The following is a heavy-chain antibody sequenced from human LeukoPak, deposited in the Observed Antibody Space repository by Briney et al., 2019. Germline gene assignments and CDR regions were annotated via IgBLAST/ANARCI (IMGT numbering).Heavy chain of an antibody. V-gene: IGHV3-7*01. CDR1: RFTFNIYW. CDR3: ARKFLVAGNFDY. Sequence: GGSLTLSCAASRFTFNIYWMTWVRQAPGKGLEWVANIKPDGGEKYYVDSVEGRFTISRDNAKNSLYLQMNSLRAEDTAVYYCARKFLVAGNFDYWGQGTQVTVSS. D-gene: IGHD6-19*01. CDR2: IKPDGGEK. J-gene: IGHJ4*02.